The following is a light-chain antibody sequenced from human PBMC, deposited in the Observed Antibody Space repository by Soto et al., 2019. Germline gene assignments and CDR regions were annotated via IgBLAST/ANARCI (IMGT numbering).Light chain of an antibody. CDR3: LQYNVYPRT. V-gene: IGKV1-16*02. J-gene: IGKJ1*01. CDR2: AAS. CDR1: QGISND. Sequence: DIQMTQSPSSLYASVGDRVTLTCRASQGISNDLDWFQQKPGKAPESLIYAASSLHSGVPSKFSGSGSGTDFTLTISSLQPEDFATYYCLQYNVYPRTVGQGTKVAIK.